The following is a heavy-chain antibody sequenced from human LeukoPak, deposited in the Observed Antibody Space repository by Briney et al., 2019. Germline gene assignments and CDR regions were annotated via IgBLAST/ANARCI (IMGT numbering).Heavy chain of an antibody. CDR1: GYTLTELS. CDR3: ARALGYSTANWFDP. CDR2: FDPEDGET. D-gene: IGHD6-13*01. V-gene: IGHV1-24*01. Sequence: ASVKVSCKVSGYTLTELSMHWVRQAPGKGLEWMGGFDPEDGETIYAQKFQGRVTMTEDTSTDTAYMELSSLRSEDTAVYYCARALGYSTANWFDPWGQGTLVTVSS. J-gene: IGHJ5*02.